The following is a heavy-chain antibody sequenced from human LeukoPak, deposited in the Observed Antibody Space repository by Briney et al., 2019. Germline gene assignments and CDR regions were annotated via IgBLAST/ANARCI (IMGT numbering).Heavy chain of an antibody. CDR2: FDPEDGET. J-gene: IGHJ4*02. CDR3: ATRKRGYSYGYFDY. Sequence: ASVKVSCKVSGYTLTELSMHWVRQAPGKGLEWMGGFDPEDGETIYAQKFQGRVTMTEDTSTDTAYMELSSLRSEGTAVYYCATRKRGYSYGYFDYWGQGTLVTVSS. V-gene: IGHV1-24*01. CDR1: GYTLTELS. D-gene: IGHD5-18*01.